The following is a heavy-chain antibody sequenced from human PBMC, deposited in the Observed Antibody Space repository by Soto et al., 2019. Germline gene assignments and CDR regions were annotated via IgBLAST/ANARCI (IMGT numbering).Heavy chain of an antibody. CDR3: GRESSGSGWSFDF. D-gene: IGHD6-19*01. J-gene: IGHJ4*02. CDR1: GYTFTSFG. V-gene: IGHV1-18*04. CDR2: INTYTQNT. Sequence: QVQLVQSGAELKKPGASMKVSCKASGYTFTSFGITWVRQAPGQGLEWMGGINTYTQNTKYAHNFQGRVTMTTDTSTTTSYMELRSLRSDDTAVYYCGRESSGSGWSFDFWGQGSLVTVSS.